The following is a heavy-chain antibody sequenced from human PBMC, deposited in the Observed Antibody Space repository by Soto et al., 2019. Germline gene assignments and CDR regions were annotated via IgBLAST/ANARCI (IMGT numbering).Heavy chain of an antibody. Sequence: ETLSLTCSVSGGSMRSYYWNWLRQPAGKGLEWIGRIYSRGDTNYNPSVKSRVTMSVDTSKNEFSLRLNSVTAADTAVYYCAGIGEDVYYGMDVWGQGTAVTVSS. CDR2: IYSRGDT. CDR3: AGIGEDVYYGMDV. J-gene: IGHJ6*02. D-gene: IGHD2-21*01. CDR1: GGSMRSYY. V-gene: IGHV4-4*07.